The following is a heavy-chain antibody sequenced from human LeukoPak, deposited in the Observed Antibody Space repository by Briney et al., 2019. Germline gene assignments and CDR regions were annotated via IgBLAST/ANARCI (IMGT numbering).Heavy chain of an antibody. J-gene: IGHJ2*01. CDR1: GGSISSGGYY. D-gene: IGHD5-24*01. CDR2: IYHSGST. V-gene: IGHV4-30-2*01. CDR3: ARDGGEMATPLYWYFDL. Sequence: PSETLSLTCTVSGGSISSGGYYWSWIRQPPGKGLEWIGYIYHSGSTYYNPSLKSRVTISVDRSKNQFSLKLSSVTAADTAVYYCARDGGEMATPLYWYFDLWGRGTLVTVSS.